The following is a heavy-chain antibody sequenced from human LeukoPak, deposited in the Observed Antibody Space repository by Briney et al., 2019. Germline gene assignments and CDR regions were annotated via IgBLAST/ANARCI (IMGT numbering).Heavy chain of an antibody. J-gene: IGHJ4*02. CDR2: INHSGST. CDR3: ARSDYDILTGFDY. D-gene: IGHD3-9*01. V-gene: IGHV4-34*01. CDR1: GGSFSAYY. Sequence: SETLSLTCAVYGGSFSAYYWSWIRQPPGKGLEWIGEINHSGSTNYNPSLKSRVTISVDTSKNQFSLKLSSVTAADTAVYYCARSDYDILTGFDYWGQGTLVTVSS.